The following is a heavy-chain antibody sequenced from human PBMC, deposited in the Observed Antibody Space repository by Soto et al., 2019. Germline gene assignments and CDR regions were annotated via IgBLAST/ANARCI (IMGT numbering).Heavy chain of an antibody. J-gene: IGHJ4*02. CDR3: ARSAPMDAGDKYYSDF. CDR1: GGTFSTFG. CDR2: IIPFFGTA. Sequence: SVKVSCKASGGTFSTFGISWVRQAPGQGREWMGGIIPFFGTAKYSQKFEDRISITADESTNTVYMDLRSLTSEDTAIYYCARSAPMDAGDKYYSDFWGQGXLVTVYS. V-gene: IGHV1-69*13. D-gene: IGHD3-16*01.